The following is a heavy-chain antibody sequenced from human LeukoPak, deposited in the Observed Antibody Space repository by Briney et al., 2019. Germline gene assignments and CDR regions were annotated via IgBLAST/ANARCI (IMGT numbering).Heavy chain of an antibody. CDR1: GGSIRSGPYL. D-gene: IGHD2-21*01. V-gene: IGHV4-30-2*06. CDR2: IWPSRST. J-gene: IGHJ4*02. CDR3: ARKGPEHLPTYFAH. Sequence: PSQTLSLTCSVSGGSIRSGPYLWRWIRPSPGQRLEGIGYIWPSRSTNYNPSLSGRLAISLDHSRNHFTLLVTAVTAADTAFYYCARKGPEHLPTYFAHWGRGSLVTVSS.